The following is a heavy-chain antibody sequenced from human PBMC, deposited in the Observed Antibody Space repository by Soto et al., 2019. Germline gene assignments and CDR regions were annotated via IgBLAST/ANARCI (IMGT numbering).Heavy chain of an antibody. Sequence: GASVKVSCKASGYTFTSYGISWVRQAPGQGLEWMGWISAYNGNTNYAQKLQGRVTMTTDTSTSTAYMELRSLRSDDTAVYYCATERYYYYYGMDVWGQGTTVTAP. CDR3: ATERYYYYYGMDV. CDR1: GYTFTSYG. V-gene: IGHV1-18*01. CDR2: ISAYNGNT. J-gene: IGHJ6*02.